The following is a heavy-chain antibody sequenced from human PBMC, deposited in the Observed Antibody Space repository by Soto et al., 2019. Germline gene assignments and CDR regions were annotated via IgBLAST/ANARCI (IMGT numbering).Heavy chain of an antibody. CDR3: ARARYSSSWYPFDY. CDR2: IYYSVRT. CDR1: GGPISSGGYY. D-gene: IGHD6-13*01. V-gene: IGHV4-31*03. J-gene: IGHJ4*02. Sequence: QVQLQESGPGLVKPSQTLSLTCTVSGGPISSGGYYWGWILSHPGKSLEWIGYIYYSVRTYYNPSTKSRVAISVDTDTNQFALKLISVTAADTAVDYCARARYSSSWYPFDYWGQGTLVTVSS.